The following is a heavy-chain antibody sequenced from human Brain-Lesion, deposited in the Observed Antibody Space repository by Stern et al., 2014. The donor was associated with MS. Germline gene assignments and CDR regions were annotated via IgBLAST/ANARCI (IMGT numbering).Heavy chain of an antibody. J-gene: IGHJ4*02. CDR2: LHASGAP. CDR3: ARGHWELLGNNYFDS. Sequence: QVQLQESGPGLVKPSQTLSLTCTVSGASISSGTSYWSWIRQPAGGGLEWIGRLHASGAPYYNPSLKRPVTLSGDTSKNQFSLNLNPVTAADTAVYYCARGHWELLGNNYFDSWGQGTLVTVSS. D-gene: IGHD1-26*01. CDR1: GASISSGTSY. V-gene: IGHV4-61*02.